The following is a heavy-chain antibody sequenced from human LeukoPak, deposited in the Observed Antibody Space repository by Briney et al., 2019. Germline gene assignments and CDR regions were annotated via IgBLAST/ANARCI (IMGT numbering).Heavy chain of an antibody. Sequence: PGGSLRLSCAASRFTFSNYGVNWVRQAPGKGLEWVANIKLGGSEKNYVDSVKGRFTISRDNTKNSLYLQMNSLKAEDTAVCYCAKDLYYYDKGYFDYWGQGTLVTVSS. CDR2: IKLGGSEK. CDR1: RFTFSNYG. D-gene: IGHD3-22*01. CDR3: AKDLYYYDKGYFDY. J-gene: IGHJ4*02. V-gene: IGHV3-7*03.